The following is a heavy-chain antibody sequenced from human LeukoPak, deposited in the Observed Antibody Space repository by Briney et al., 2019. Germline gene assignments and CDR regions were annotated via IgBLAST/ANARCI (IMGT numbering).Heavy chain of an antibody. V-gene: IGHV1-18*01. CDR1: GYTFTSYG. Sequence: ASVKVSCNASGYTFTSYGISWVRQAPGQGLEWMGWISAYNGNTNYAQKLQGRVTMTTDTSTSTAYMELRSLRSDDTAVYYCARAEWELLIGDYYFDYWGQGTLVTVSS. CDR2: ISAYNGNT. CDR3: ARAEWELLIGDYYFDY. J-gene: IGHJ4*02. D-gene: IGHD1-26*01.